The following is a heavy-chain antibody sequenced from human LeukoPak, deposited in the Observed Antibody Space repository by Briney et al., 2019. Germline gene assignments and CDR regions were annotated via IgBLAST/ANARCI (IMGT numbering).Heavy chain of an antibody. CDR2: IQDDGATT. CDR3: ATQSITLVVVISPFGY. J-gene: IGHJ4*02. V-gene: IGHV3-30*02. CDR1: GFTFSTFP. D-gene: IGHD3-22*01. Sequence: GGSLRLSCAASGFTFSTFPMHWVRQAPGKGLEWVALIQDDGATTNYADSVRGRFTISRDNSKSTVYLQMNSLKPDDTAVYYCATQSITLVVVISPFGYWGQGTLVTVSS.